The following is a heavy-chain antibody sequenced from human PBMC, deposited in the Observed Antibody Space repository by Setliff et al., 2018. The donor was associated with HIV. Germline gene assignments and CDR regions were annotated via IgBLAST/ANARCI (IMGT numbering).Heavy chain of an antibody. V-gene: IGHV1-2*06. CDR1: GYTFTNYY. J-gene: IGHJ6*03. CDR2: INSDSGGT. Sequence: GASVKVSCKASGYTFTNYYIHWVRQAPGQGLEWMGRINSDSGGTDLAQTFQDRVTMTRDTSITTAYMELSRLSSDDTAVYYCARAGVVEGYYYYYYMDVWGKGTTVTVSS. D-gene: IGHD2-15*01. CDR3: ARAGVVEGYYYYYYMDV.